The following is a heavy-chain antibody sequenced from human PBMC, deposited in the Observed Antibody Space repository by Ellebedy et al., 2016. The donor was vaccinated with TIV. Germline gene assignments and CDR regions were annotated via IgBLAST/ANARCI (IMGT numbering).Heavy chain of an antibody. D-gene: IGHD3-22*01. V-gene: IGHV3-9*01. CDR2: ISWNSGTI. CDR3: AKGADSTGYNWFDP. Sequence: PGGSLRLSCAASGFIFDDYAMHWVRQVPGKGLEWVSGISWNSGTIGYADSVKGRFTISRDNAKSSLYLQMNSLRAEDSALYSCAKGADSTGYNWFDPWGQGTLVTVSS. CDR1: GFIFDDYA. J-gene: IGHJ5*02.